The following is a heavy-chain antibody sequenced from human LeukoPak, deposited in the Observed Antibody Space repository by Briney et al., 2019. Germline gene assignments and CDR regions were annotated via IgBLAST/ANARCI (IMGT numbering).Heavy chain of an antibody. CDR1: GYSISSGYY. V-gene: IGHV4-38-2*02. J-gene: IGHJ3*02. CDR2: IYHSGST. CDR3: ARDPGDTYYYDSSGYYNAFDI. Sequence: SETLSLTCAVSGYSISSGYYWGWIRPPPGKGLEWIGSIYHSGSTYYNPSLKSRVTISVETSKNQFSLKLSSVTAADTAVYYCARDPGDTYYYDSSGYYNAFDIWGQGTMVTVSS. D-gene: IGHD3-22*01.